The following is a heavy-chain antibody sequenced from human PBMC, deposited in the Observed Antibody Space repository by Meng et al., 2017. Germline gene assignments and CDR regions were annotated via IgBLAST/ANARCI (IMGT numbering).Heavy chain of an antibody. CDR1: GFTFSSYA. D-gene: IGHD3-3*01. J-gene: IGHJ5*02. CDR3: AKGVGRFLESVWFDP. Sequence: GESLKISCAASGFTFSSYAMSWVRQAPGKGLEWVSAISGSGGSTYYADSVKGRFTISRDNSKNTLYLQMNGLRAEDTAVYYCAKGVGRFLESVWFDPWGQGTLVTVSS. CDR2: ISGSGGST. V-gene: IGHV3-23*01.